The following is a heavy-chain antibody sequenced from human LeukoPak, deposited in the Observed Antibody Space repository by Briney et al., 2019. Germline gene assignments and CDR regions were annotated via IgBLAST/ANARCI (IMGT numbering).Heavy chain of an antibody. CDR3: TTDRYYDNSELQFQH. Sequence: SGGSLRLSCAASGFTLNNAWMSWVRQAPGKGLEWLGRIKRETDGGTIDYAAPVKGRFTISRDDSRNTLYLQMDSLKIEDTAVYYCTTDRYYDNSELQFQHWGQGTLVTVSS. V-gene: IGHV3-15*01. J-gene: IGHJ1*01. CDR1: GFTLNNAW. CDR2: IKRETDGGTI. D-gene: IGHD3-22*01.